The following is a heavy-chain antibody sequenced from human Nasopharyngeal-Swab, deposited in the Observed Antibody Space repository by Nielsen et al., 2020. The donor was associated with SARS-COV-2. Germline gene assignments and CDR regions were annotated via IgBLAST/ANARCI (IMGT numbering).Heavy chain of an antibody. CDR3: ARVAVVVSYYYYGMDV. Sequence: GSLRLSCTVSGGSISSSSYYWGWIRQPPGKGLEWIGSIYYSGSTYYNPSLKSRVTISVDTSKNQFSLKLSSVTAADTAVHYCARVAVVVSYYYYGMDVWGQGTTVTVSS. J-gene: IGHJ6*02. CDR2: IYYSGST. V-gene: IGHV4-39*07. CDR1: GGSISSSSYY. D-gene: IGHD2-15*01.